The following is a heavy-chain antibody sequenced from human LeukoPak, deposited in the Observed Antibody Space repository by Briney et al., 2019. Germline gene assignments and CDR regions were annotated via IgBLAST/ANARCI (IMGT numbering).Heavy chain of an antibody. CDR1: GGSISSSSYY. Sequence: SETLSLTCTVSGGSISSSSYYWGWIRQPRGKGLEWIGSIYYSGSTYYNPSLKSRVTISVDTSKNQFSLKLSSVTAADTAVYYCARLLWFGESGDWFDPWGQGTLVTVSS. CDR3: ARLLWFGESGDWFDP. V-gene: IGHV4-39*01. D-gene: IGHD3-10*01. CDR2: IYYSGST. J-gene: IGHJ5*02.